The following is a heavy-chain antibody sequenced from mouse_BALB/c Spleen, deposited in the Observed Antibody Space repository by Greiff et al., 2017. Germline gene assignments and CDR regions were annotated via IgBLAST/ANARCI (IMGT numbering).Heavy chain of an antibody. CDR1: GFTFSSYG. CDR3: ARGGYGSPWFAY. V-gene: IGHV5-6-5*01. J-gene: IGHJ3*01. Sequence: GQVVESGGGLVQPGGSLKLSCAASGFTFSSYGMSWVRQTPDKRLEWVASISSGGSTYYPDSVKGRFTISRDNARNILYLQMSSLRSEDTAMYYCARGGYGSPWFAYWGQGTLVTVSA. CDR2: ISSGGST. D-gene: IGHD1-1*01.